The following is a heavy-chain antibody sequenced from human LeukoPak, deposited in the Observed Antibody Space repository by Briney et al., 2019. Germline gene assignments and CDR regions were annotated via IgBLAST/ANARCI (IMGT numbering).Heavy chain of an antibody. Sequence: PGGSLRLSCAASGFTFSSYGMHWVRQAPGKGLEWVAVIWYDGSNKYYADSVKGRFTISRDNSKNTLYLQMNSLRAEDTAVYYCARATANMVPAARSGFDYWGQGTLVTVSS. D-gene: IGHD2-2*01. CDR2: IWYDGSNK. CDR3: ARATANMVPAARSGFDY. J-gene: IGHJ4*02. V-gene: IGHV3-33*01. CDR1: GFTFSSYG.